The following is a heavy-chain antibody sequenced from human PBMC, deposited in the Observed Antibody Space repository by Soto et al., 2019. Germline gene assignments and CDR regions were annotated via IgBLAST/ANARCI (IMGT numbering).Heavy chain of an antibody. Sequence: QVQLVESGGGAVQPGRSLRLYCAASGFTFSGYGMHWVRQAPVKGLEWVAVIWYDGSNIHYGDSVKGRFTISRDNSKNTLYLQMNRLRAEYTAVYYCARVSFDGSLASYYFDYWGQGTLVTVSS. D-gene: IGHD1-1*01. CDR3: ARVSFDGSLASYYFDY. J-gene: IGHJ4*02. CDR2: IWYDGSNI. V-gene: IGHV3-33*01. CDR1: GFTFSGYG.